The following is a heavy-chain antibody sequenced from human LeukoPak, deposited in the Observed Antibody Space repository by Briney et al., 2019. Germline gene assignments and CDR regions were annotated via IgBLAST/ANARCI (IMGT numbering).Heavy chain of an antibody. CDR2: IGASDGYT. CDR3: ARAPVVSCRGAFCYPLDY. D-gene: IGHD2-15*01. J-gene: IGHJ4*01. CDR1: GFSLSTFA. Sequence: PGGSLRLSCVASGFSLSTFAMSWVRQSPEKGLEWVSAIGASDGYTYHADSVKGRSTMSRDISRNTVYLQMNSLRVDDTAVYFCARAPVVSCRGAFCYPLDYWGHGILITVSS. V-gene: IGHV3-23*01.